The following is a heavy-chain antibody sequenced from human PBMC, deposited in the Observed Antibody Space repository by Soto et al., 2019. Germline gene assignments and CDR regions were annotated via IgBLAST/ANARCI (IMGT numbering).Heavy chain of an antibody. CDR3: AKDRALYSSSSNSFDY. J-gene: IGHJ4*02. D-gene: IGHD6-6*01. CDR1: GFTFSSYA. Sequence: AGGSLRLSCAASGFTFSSYAMSWVRQAPGKGLEWVSAISGSGGSTYYADSVKGRFTISRDNSKNTLYLQMNSLRAEDTAVYYCAKDRALYSSSSNSFDYWGQGTLVTVSS. V-gene: IGHV3-23*01. CDR2: ISGSGGST.